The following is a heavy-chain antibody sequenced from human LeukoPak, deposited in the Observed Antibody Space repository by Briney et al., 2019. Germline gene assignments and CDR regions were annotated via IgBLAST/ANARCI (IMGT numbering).Heavy chain of an antibody. D-gene: IGHD3-22*01. CDR2: ISAYNGNT. J-gene: IGHJ5*02. CDR1: GYTFTSYG. CDR3: ARARMEGDRLLLWFEV. V-gene: IGHV1-18*01. Sequence: GASVKVSCKASGYTFTSYGISWVRQAPGQGLEWMGWISAYNGNTNYAQKLQGRVTMTTDTSTSTAYMELRSLRSDDTAVYYCARARMEGDRLLLWFEVWGQGTLVTVSS.